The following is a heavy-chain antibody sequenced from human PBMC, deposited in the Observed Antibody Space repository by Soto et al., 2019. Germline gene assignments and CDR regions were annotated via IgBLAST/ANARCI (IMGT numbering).Heavy chain of an antibody. CDR3: ARQSSGWYNWFDP. J-gene: IGHJ5*02. CDR2: INHSGST. Sequence: SETLSLTCAVYGGSFSGYYWSWIRQPPGKGLEWIGEINHSGSTNYNPSLKSRVTISVDTSKNQFSLKLSSVTAAETAVYYCARQSSGWYNWFDPWGQGTLVTVSS. CDR1: GGSFSGYY. V-gene: IGHV4-34*01. D-gene: IGHD6-19*01.